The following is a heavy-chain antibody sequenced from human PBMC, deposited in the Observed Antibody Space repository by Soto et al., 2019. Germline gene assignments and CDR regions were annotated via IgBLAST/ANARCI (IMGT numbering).Heavy chain of an antibody. CDR2: TYYRSKWYN. CDR3: ARDLSSSWTNFGRNYYYYGMDV. Sequence: PSQTLSLTCAISGDSVSSNSAAWNWIRQSPSRGLEWLGRTYYRSKWYNDYAVSVKSRITINPDTSKNQFSLQLNSVTPEDTAVYYCARDLSSSWTNFGRNYYYYGMDVWGQGTTVPVSS. V-gene: IGHV6-1*01. J-gene: IGHJ6*02. D-gene: IGHD6-13*01. CDR1: GDSVSSNSAA.